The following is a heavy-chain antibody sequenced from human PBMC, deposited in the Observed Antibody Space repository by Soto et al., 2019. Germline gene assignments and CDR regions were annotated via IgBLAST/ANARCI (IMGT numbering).Heavy chain of an antibody. CDR3: AKEGRKQWLVARRYNWFDP. CDR1: GYTFTSYA. D-gene: IGHD6-19*01. CDR2: INAGNGNT. J-gene: IGHJ5*02. V-gene: IGHV1-3*01. Sequence: SVKVSCKASGYTFTSYAMHWVRQAPGQRLEWMGWINAGNGNTKYSQKFQGRVTITRDTSASTAYMELSSLRSEDTAVYYCAKEGRKQWLVARRYNWFDPWGQGTLVTVSS.